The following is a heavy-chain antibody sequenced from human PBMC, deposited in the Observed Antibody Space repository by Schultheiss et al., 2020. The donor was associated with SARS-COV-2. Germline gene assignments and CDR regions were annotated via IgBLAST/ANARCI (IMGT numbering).Heavy chain of an antibody. Sequence: GGSLRLSCAASGFTFSSYSMNWVRQALGKGLEWVANVKQDGSESYYVDSVKGRFTISRDNAKNSLYLQMNSLRAEDTAVYYCARDGALDWPNDFDYWGQGTLVTVSS. V-gene: IGHV3-7*01. CDR3: ARDGALDWPNDFDY. J-gene: IGHJ4*02. D-gene: IGHD3-9*01. CDR1: GFTFSSYS. CDR2: VKQDGSES.